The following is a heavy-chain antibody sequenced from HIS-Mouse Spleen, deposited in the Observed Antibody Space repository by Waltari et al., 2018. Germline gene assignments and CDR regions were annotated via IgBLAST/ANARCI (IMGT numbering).Heavy chain of an antibody. Sequence: QLQLQESGPGLVKPSETLSLTCTVSGGSISSSSYYWGWIRQPPGKGLEWIGSIYYSGCTYSTPSRESRVTISVDTSKNQFSLKLSSVTAADTAVYYCAREIPYSSSWYDWYFDLWGRGTLVTVSS. V-gene: IGHV4-39*07. J-gene: IGHJ2*01. CDR3: AREIPYSSSWYDWYFDL. CDR2: IYYSGCT. D-gene: IGHD6-13*01. CDR1: GGSISSSSYY.